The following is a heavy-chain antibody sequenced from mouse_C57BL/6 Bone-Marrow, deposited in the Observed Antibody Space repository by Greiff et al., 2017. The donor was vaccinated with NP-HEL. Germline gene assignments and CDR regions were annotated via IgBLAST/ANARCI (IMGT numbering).Heavy chain of an antibody. Sequence: QVQLQQPGAELVKPGASVKLSCKASGYTFTSYWMHWVKQRPGRGLEWIGRIDPNSGGTKYNQKFKDKATLTADKSSSTAYMQLSSLTYEDSAVYYCAREGYYGSSYEFAYWGQGTLVTVSA. CDR2: IDPNSGGT. V-gene: IGHV1-62-3*01. D-gene: IGHD1-1*01. CDR3: AREGYYGSSYEFAY. CDR1: GYTFTSYW. J-gene: IGHJ3*01.